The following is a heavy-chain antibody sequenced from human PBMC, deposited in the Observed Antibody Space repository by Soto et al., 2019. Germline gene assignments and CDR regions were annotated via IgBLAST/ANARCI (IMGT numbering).Heavy chain of an antibody. J-gene: IGHJ5*02. CDR1: GGTFSSYA. D-gene: IGHD6-19*01. CDR2: IIPIFGTA. V-gene: IGHV1-69*06. CDR3: ARRRYSSGWTGSWFDP. Sequence: QVQLVQSGAEVKKPGSSVKVSCKASGGTFSSYAISWVLQAPGQGLEWMGGIIPIFGTANYAQKFQGRVTITADKSTSTADMELSSLRSEDTAVYYCARRRYSSGWTGSWFDPWGQGTLVTVSS.